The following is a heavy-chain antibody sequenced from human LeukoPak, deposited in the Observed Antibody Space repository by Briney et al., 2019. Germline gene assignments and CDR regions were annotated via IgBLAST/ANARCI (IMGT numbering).Heavy chain of an antibody. V-gene: IGHV1-18*04. J-gene: IGHJ4*02. D-gene: IGHD5-18*01. CDR2: ISAYNGNT. Sequence: GASVKVSCKASGYTFTGYYMHWVRQAPGQGLEWMGWISAYNGNTNYAQKLQGRVTMTTDTSTSTAYMELRSLRSDDTAVYYCARAGYSYGQAFDYWGQGTLVTVSS. CDR1: GYTFTGYY. CDR3: ARAGYSYGQAFDY.